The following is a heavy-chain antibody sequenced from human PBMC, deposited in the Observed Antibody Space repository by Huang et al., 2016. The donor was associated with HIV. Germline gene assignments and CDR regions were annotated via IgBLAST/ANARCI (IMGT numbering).Heavy chain of an antibody. CDR2: INIDGRTT. J-gene: IGHJ3*02. V-gene: IGHV3-74*01. D-gene: IGHD2-15*01. CDR3: ARAGGFEI. Sequence: EEHLVESGGGLVQPGGSPRLSCEASGFKFSNYWMQWVRQAPGKGLMGVSRINIDGRTTDYADSVKGRFTISRDNAKNTLYLQMSSLTAEDTAIYYCARAGGFEIWGQGTVVTVSS. CDR1: GFKFSNYW.